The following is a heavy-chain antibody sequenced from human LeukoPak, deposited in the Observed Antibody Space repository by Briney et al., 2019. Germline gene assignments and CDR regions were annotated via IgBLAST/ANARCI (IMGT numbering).Heavy chain of an antibody. V-gene: IGHV1-2*02. CDR2: IDPNSGGT. D-gene: IGHD5-12*01. Sequence: ASVKVSCKASGYTFTDYYIHWVRQAPGQGLEWMGWIDPNSGGTNFAQKFQGRVTMTTDTSISTAYMELSRLRSDDTAVYYCARAQWLRQNYYYYYYYMDVWGKGTTVTISS. CDR1: GYTFTDYY. CDR3: ARAQWLRQNYYYYYYYMDV. J-gene: IGHJ6*03.